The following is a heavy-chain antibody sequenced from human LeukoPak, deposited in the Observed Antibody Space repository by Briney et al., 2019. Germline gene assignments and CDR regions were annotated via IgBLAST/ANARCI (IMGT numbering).Heavy chain of an antibody. CDR3: ARAPYGSGSYCVS. V-gene: IGHV1-2*02. J-gene: IGHJ5*02. CDR1: GYTFTGYF. D-gene: IGHD3-10*01. Sequence: GESLKISCKASGYTFTGYFMHWVRQAPGQGLEWMGWINPNSGGTNYAQKFQGRVTMTRDTSISTAYMELIGLRSDDTAVYYCARAPYGSGSYCVSWGQGTLVTVSS. CDR2: INPNSGGT.